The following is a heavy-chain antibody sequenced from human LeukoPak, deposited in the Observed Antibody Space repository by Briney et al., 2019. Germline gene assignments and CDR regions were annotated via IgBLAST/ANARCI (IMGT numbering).Heavy chain of an antibody. Sequence: SETLSLTCTVSAGSLSLSNYYWSWIRQPPGKGLEWIGYIYYSGSTNYNPSLKSRVTISVDTSKNQFSLKLSSVTAADTAVYYCARQRSGFNWFDPWGQGTLVTVSS. CDR2: IYYSGST. V-gene: IGHV4-59*08. J-gene: IGHJ5*02. CDR1: AGSLSLSNYY. CDR3: ARQRSGFNWFDP. D-gene: IGHD6-19*01.